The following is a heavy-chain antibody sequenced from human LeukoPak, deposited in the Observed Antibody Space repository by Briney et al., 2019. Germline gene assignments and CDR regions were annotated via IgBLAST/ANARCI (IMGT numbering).Heavy chain of an antibody. D-gene: IGHD2-2*01. CDR1: GYTFTSYD. J-gene: IGHJ3*02. CDR3: TVPAAHYDAFDI. Sequence: GASVKVSCKASGYTFTSYDINWVRQATGQGLEWMGWMNPNSGNTGYAQKFQGRVTITRNTSISTAYMELSSLRSEDTAVYYCTVPAAHYDAFDIWGQGTMVTVSS. V-gene: IGHV1-8*03. CDR2: MNPNSGNT.